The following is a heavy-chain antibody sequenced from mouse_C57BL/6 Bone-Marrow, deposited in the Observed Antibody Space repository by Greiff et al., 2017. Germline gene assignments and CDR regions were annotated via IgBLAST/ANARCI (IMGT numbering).Heavy chain of an antibody. V-gene: IGHV14-4*01. J-gene: IGHJ1*03. CDR1: GFNITDDS. D-gene: IGHD4-1*01. Sequence: EVQLQQSGAELVRPGASVKLSCTASGFNITDDSMHWVKQRPEQGLEWIGWIDPENGDTEYASKFQGKATITADTSSNATYLQLSRLTSEDTAVYYCTTSWDWYFDVGGTGTAVTVSS. CDR3: TTSWDWYFDV. CDR2: IDPENGDT.